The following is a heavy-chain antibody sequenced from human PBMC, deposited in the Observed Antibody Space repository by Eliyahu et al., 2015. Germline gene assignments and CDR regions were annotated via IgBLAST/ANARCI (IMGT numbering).Heavy chain of an antibody. D-gene: IGHD4-17*01. V-gene: IGHV1-2*02. Sequence: QVQLVQSGAEVKKPGTSVKVSCKXSGXXFTGHYIHWVRQAPGHGLEWLGWNNPIQGGXNYAQKFRGRVIMTIDKSINTAYMELSGLTSDXTAVYYCAKTYGDYQGHGFDVWGQGTMVTVSS. CDR2: NNPIQGGX. CDR3: AKTYGDYQGHGFDV. CDR1: GXXFTGHY. J-gene: IGHJ3*01.